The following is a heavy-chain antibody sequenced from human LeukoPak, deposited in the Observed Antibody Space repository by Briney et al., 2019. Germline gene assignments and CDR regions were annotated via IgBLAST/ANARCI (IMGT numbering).Heavy chain of an antibody. CDR2: ISGSGGST. CDR1: GFTFSSYA. V-gene: IGHV3-23*01. Sequence: GGSLRLSCAASGFTFSSYAMNWVRQAPGKGLEWVSTISGSGGSTYYADSVKGRFTISRDNSKNTLYLQMYSLRAEDTAVYYCAKGSYYYDSSGYYRWGQGTLVTVSS. J-gene: IGHJ4*02. CDR3: AKGSYYYDSSGYYR. D-gene: IGHD3-22*01.